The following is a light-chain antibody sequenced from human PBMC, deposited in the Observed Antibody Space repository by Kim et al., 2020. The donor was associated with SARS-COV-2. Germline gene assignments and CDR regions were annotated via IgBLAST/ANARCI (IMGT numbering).Light chain of an antibody. J-gene: IGLJ2*01. Sequence: SVSPGQTASITCSGDKLGDKFACWYQQKPGQSPVLVIYQDSKRPSGIPERFSGSNSGNTATLTISGTQAMDEADYYCQAWDSSTVVFGGGTKLTVL. CDR3: QAWDSSTVV. CDR1: KLGDKF. CDR2: QDS. V-gene: IGLV3-1*01.